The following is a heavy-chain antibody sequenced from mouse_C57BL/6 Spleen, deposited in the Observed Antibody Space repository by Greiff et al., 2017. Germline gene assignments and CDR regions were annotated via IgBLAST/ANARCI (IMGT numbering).Heavy chain of an antibody. V-gene: IGHV5-4*01. D-gene: IGHD2-1*01. CDR2: ISDGGSYT. J-gene: IGHJ4*01. CDR3: ARGGNYVAMDY. CDR1: GFTFSSYA. Sequence: EVQLQESGGGLVKPGGSLKLSCAASGFTFSSYAMSWVRQTPEKRLEWVATISDGGSYTYYPDNVKGRFTISRDNAKNNLYLHMSHLKSADKAMYYCARGGNYVAMDYWGQGTSVTVSS.